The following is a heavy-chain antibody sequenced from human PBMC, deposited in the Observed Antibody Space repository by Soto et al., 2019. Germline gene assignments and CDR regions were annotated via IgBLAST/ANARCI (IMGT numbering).Heavy chain of an antibody. CDR2: IKQDGSEK. Sequence: SGGSLRLSCAASGFTFSSYWMSWVRQAPGKGLEWVANIKQDGSEKYYVDSVKGRFTISRDNAKNSLYLQMNSLRAEDTAVYYCARIGILWFGELLPYFDYWGQGTLVTVSS. CDR3: ARIGILWFGELLPYFDY. CDR1: GFTFSSYW. J-gene: IGHJ4*02. V-gene: IGHV3-7*03. D-gene: IGHD3-10*01.